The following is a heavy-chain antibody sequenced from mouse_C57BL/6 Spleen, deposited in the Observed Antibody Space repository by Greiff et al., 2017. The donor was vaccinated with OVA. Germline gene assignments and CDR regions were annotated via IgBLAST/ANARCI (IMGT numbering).Heavy chain of an antibody. D-gene: IGHD2-4*01. Sequence: VQLQQSGPELVKPGASVKISCKASGYAFSSSWMNWVKQRPGKGLEWIGRIYPGDGDTNYNGKFKGKATLTADKSSSTAYMQLSSLTSEDSAVYFGARQIYYDFDGFAYWGQGTLVTVSA. V-gene: IGHV1-82*01. CDR2: IYPGDGDT. CDR1: GYAFSSSW. CDR3: ARQIYYDFDGFAY. J-gene: IGHJ3*01.